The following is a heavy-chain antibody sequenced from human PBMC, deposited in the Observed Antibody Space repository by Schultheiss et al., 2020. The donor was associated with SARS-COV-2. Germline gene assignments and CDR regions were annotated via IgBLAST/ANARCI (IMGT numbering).Heavy chain of an antibody. CDR2: IIPILGIA. D-gene: IGHD3-10*01. Sequence: SVKVSCKASGGTFSSYAISWVRQAPGQGLEWMGRIIPILGIANYAQKFQGRVTITADKSTSTAYMELRSLRSGDTAVYYCARGVQGGVDYWGQGTLVTVSS. CDR1: GGTFSSYA. V-gene: IGHV1-69*04. J-gene: IGHJ4*02. CDR3: ARGVQGGVDY.